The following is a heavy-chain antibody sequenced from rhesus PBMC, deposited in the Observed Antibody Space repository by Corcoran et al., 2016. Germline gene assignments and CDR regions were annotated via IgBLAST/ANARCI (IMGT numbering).Heavy chain of an antibody. V-gene: IGHV4-160*01. CDR1: GGSISSNY. CDR3: ARGTIAAGLPLSFDY. J-gene: IGHJ4*01. D-gene: IGHD6-13*01. CDR2: IYGSSGST. Sequence: QVQLQESGPGLVKPSETLSLTCAVSGGSISSNYWSWIRQPPGKGLEWIGYIYGSSGSTHYNPSLKGRVTISTDTSKNQFSLKLSSVTAADTAVYYCARGTIAAGLPLSFDYWGQGVLVTVSS.